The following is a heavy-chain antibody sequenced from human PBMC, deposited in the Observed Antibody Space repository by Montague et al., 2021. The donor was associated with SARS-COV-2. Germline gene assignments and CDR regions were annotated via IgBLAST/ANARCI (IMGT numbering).Heavy chain of an antibody. CDR1: GGSISSYF. V-gene: IGHV4-59*13. D-gene: IGHD6-13*01. Sequence: SETLSLTCTVSGGSISSYFWSWIRQPPGKGLEWIGYIHYSGSTNYNPSXXSRVTISVDTSKNRFSLKLRSVTAADTAVYYCARDGDSSSWYWFDPWGQGTLVTVSS. J-gene: IGHJ5*02. CDR2: IHYSGST. CDR3: ARDGDSSSWYWFDP.